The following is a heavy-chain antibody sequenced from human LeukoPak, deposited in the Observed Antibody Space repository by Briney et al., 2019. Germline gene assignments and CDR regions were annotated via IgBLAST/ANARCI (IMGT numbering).Heavy chain of an antibody. J-gene: IGHJ5*02. CDR2: SNPSGDST. CDR1: GYTFTNYY. Sequence: ASVKVSCKASGYTFTNYYIHWVRQAPGHGLEWLGISNPSGDSTIYAQKFQGRVTMTEDTSTDTAYMELSSLRSEDTAVYYCASVYSNYHNWFDPWGQGTLVTVSS. D-gene: IGHD4-11*01. V-gene: IGHV1-46*01. CDR3: ASVYSNYHNWFDP.